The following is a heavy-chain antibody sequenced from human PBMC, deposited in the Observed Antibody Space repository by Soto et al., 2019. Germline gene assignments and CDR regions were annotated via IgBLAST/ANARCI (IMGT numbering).Heavy chain of an antibody. V-gene: IGHV1-2*02. CDR2: INFNSGGT. J-gene: IGHJ4*02. CDR3: ARGRTTGVDY. Sequence: QVQLVQSGAEVKKPGASVKVSCKASAYPFTGYYMHWVRQAPGQGLEWMGWINFNSGGTNYAQKFQGRVTMTRDTSIRTAYMELSSLRSDDMAVYYCARGRTTGVDYWGQGTLVTVSS. CDR1: AYPFTGYY. D-gene: IGHD3-10*01.